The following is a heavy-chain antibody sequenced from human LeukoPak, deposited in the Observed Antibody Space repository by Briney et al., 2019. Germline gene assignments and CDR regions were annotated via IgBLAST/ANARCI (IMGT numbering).Heavy chain of an antibody. CDR2: IYYSGST. J-gene: IGHJ4*02. CDR1: GGSISSSNW. Sequence: PSGTLSLTCAVSGGSISSSNWWSWVRQPPGKGLEWIGSIYYSGSTYYNPSLKSRVTISVDTSKNQFSLKLSSVTAADTAVYYCARHLGELPTFDYWGQGTLVTVSS. D-gene: IGHD3-16*01. V-gene: IGHV4-4*02. CDR3: ARHLGELPTFDY.